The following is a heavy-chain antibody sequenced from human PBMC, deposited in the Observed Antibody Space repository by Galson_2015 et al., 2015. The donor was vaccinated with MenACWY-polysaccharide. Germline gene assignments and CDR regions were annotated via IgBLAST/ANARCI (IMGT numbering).Heavy chain of an antibody. V-gene: IGHV4-39*01. Sequence: YNPSLKSRVTISVDTSKNQFSLKLSSVTAADTAVYYCARHGADDSGPYGARGYFDLWGRGTLVTVSS. D-gene: IGHD3-22*01. J-gene: IGHJ2*01. CDR3: ARHGADDSGPYGARGYFDL.